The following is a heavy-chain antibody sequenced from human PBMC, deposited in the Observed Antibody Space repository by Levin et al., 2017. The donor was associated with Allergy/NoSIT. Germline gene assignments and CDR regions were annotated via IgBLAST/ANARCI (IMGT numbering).Heavy chain of an antibody. Sequence: HSGGSLRLSCVASGFTFSSYWMSWVRQAPGQGLEWVANIKKDGSDKNYLDSVKGRFTISRDNAKNSVYLQMDSLRAEDTAVYYCAREFYDISTAYYNLPEFRGQGTLVTVSS. V-gene: IGHV3-7*01. CDR3: AREFYDISTAYYNLPEF. J-gene: IGHJ4*02. CDR1: GFTFSSYW. D-gene: IGHD3-9*01. CDR2: IKKDGSDK.